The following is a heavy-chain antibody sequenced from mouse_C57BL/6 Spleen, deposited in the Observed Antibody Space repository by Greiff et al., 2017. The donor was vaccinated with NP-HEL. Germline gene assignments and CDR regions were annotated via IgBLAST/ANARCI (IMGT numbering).Heavy chain of an antibody. J-gene: IGHJ2*01. CDR3: ARGGDYDYDVSYFDY. V-gene: IGHV3-6*01. Sequence: EVQLQESGPGLVKPSQSLSLTCSVTGYSITSGYYWNWIRQFPGNKLEWMGYISYDGSNNYNPSLKNRISITRDTSKNQFFLKLNSVTTEDTATYYCARGGDYDYDVSYFDYWGQGTTLTVSS. CDR1: GYSITSGYY. D-gene: IGHD2-4*01. CDR2: ISYDGSN.